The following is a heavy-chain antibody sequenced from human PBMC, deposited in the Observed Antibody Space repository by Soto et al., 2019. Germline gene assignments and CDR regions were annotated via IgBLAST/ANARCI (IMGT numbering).Heavy chain of an antibody. J-gene: IGHJ5*02. CDR1: GGSISSGDYY. Sequence: SETLSLTCTVSGGSISSGDYYWSWIRQPPGKGLEWIGYIYYSGSTYYNPSLKSRVTISVDTSKNQFSLKLSSVTAADTAVYYCARAPGYYYDSSGYYTWGQGTLVTVSS. V-gene: IGHV4-30-4*01. D-gene: IGHD3-22*01. CDR2: IYYSGST. CDR3: ARAPGYYYDSSGYYT.